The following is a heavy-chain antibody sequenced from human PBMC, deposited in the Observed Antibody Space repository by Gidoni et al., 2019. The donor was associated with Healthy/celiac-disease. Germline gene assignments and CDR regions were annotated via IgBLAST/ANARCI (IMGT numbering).Heavy chain of an antibody. J-gene: IGHJ5*02. CDR1: GGTFSSYA. Sequence: QVQLVQSGAEVKKPGSSVKVSCKASGGTFSSYAISWVRQAPGQGLEWMGRIIPILGIANYAQKFQGRVTITADKSTSTAYMELSSLRSEDTAVYYCASRRFDFPTRTPKGWFDPWGQGTLVTVSS. CDR2: IIPILGIA. CDR3: ASRRFDFPTRTPKGWFDP. V-gene: IGHV1-69*04. D-gene: IGHD3-3*01.